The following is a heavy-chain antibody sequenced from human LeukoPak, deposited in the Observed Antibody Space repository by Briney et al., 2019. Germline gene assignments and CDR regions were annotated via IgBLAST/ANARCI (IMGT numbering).Heavy chain of an antibody. CDR2: INPSGGST. J-gene: IGHJ5*02. D-gene: IGHD3-10*01. V-gene: IGHV1-46*01. Sequence: ASVKVSCKASGYTFTSYYMHWVRQAPGQGLEWMGIINPSGGSTSYAQKFQGRVTMTRNTSISTAYMELSSLRSEDTAVYYCARGQRITMVRGVIMYWFDPWGQGTLVTVSS. CDR1: GYTFTSYY. CDR3: ARGQRITMVRGVIMYWFDP.